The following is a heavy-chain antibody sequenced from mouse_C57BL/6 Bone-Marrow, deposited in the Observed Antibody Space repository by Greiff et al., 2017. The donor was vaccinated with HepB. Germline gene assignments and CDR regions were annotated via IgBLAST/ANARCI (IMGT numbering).Heavy chain of an antibody. CDR2: INPYNGGT. D-gene: IGHD2-2*01. CDR3: ARDPRWLRTFDY. J-gene: IGHJ2*01. V-gene: IGHV1-19*01. CDR1: GYTFTDYY. Sequence: EVKLVESGPVLVKPGASVKMSCKASGYTFTDYYMNWVKQSHGKSLEWIGVINPYNGGTSYNQKFKGKATLTVDKSSSTAYMELNSLTSEDSAVYYCARDPRWLRTFDYWGQGTTLTVSS.